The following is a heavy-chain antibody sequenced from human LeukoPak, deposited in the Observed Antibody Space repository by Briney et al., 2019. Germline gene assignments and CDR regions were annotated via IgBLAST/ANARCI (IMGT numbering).Heavy chain of an antibody. V-gene: IGHV4-61*01. CDR1: GASASSASYY. Sequence: PSETLSLTCTVSGASASSASYYWSWIRQPPGKGLEWIGYFYYSGSTNYNPSLKSRVTISVDTSKNQFSLKLSSVTAADTAVYYCARAGSSAYVLDYWGQGTLVTVSS. CDR2: FYYSGST. D-gene: IGHD3-22*01. J-gene: IGHJ4*02. CDR3: ARAGSSAYVLDY.